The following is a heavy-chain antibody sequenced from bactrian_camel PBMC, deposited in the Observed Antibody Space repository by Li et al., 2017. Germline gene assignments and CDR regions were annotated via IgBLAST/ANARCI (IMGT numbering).Heavy chain of an antibody. Sequence: HVQLVESGGGSVQAGGSLNLSCANSGYPWSTGCLAWFRQAPGNEREGVAAIYLWGGPTTYSPSVKGRFTISDDNAKNTVYLQMNNLKPEDTAMYYCAADPDGDGYCYPPDDHYWGRGTQVTVS. D-gene: IGHD2*01. CDR2: IYLWGGPT. CDR3: AADPDGDGYCYPPDDHY. V-gene: IGHV3S1*01. J-gene: IGHJ4*01. CDR1: GYPWSTGC.